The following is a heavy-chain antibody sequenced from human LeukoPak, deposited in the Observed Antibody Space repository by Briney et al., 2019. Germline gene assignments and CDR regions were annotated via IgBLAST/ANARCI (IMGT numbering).Heavy chain of an antibody. J-gene: IGHJ4*02. V-gene: IGHV3-7*03. CDR3: ARAVTSTEGY. CDR2: LNQDGSEK. Sequence: GGSLRLSCAASGLTFSTYWMTWVRQAPGKGLEWVASLNQDGSEKYYVDSVKGRFTISRDNAQKSLYLEMKSLSAKDTAVYYCARAVTSTEGYWGLGTLVTVSS. CDR1: GLTFSTYW.